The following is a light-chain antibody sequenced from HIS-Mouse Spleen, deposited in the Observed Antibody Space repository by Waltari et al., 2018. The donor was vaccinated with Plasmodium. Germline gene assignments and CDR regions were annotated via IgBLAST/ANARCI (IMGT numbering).Light chain of an antibody. CDR1: KLGDNY. Sequence: SYELTQPPSVSVSPGQTASITCSGDKLGDNYACWYQQKPGQSPGLVIYQDSKRPSGSPERFSGSNSGNTATLTISGTQAMDEADYYCQAWDSSTAVFGGGTKLTVL. CDR2: QDS. V-gene: IGLV3-1*01. J-gene: IGLJ3*02. CDR3: QAWDSSTAV.